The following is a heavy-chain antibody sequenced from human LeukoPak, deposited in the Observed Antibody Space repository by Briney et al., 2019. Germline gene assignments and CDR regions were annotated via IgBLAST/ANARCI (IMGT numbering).Heavy chain of an antibody. CDR1: GFTFSNYA. CDR2: ITGNGRDT. D-gene: IGHD3-22*01. J-gene: IGHJ5*02. CDR3: ARDLGQYYDTSDNWFDP. Sequence: GGSLRLSCAASGFTFSNYAMNWVRQAPGKRLEWVSSITGNGRDTYYADSVKGRFTISRDNAKNTLNLQMNSLRAEDTAVYYCARDLGQYYDTSDNWFDPWGQGTLVTVSS. V-gene: IGHV3-21*01.